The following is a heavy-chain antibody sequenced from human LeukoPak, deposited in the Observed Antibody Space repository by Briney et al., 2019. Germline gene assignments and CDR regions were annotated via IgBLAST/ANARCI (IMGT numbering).Heavy chain of an antibody. CDR3: ARLSAVAGTLPGLYFDY. CDR1: GGSFSGYY. D-gene: IGHD6-19*01. V-gene: IGHV4-34*01. J-gene: IGHJ4*02. Sequence: TSETLSLTCAVYGGSFSGYYWSWIRQPPGKGLEWIGEINHSGSTNYNPSLKSRVTISVDTSKNQFPLKLSSVTAADTAVYYCARLSAVAGTLPGLYFDYWGQGTLVTVSS. CDR2: INHSGST.